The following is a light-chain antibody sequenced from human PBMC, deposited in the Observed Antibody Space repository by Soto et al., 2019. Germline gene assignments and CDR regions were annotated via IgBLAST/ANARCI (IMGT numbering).Light chain of an antibody. CDR1: GSDVGAYNF. Sequence: QSALTQPASVSGSPGQSITVSCTGTGSDVGAYNFVSWYQLHPGEAPKVLIYEVSKRPPGVSSRFSGSKSGNTASLPISGLQAEDEADYYCCSHAGSIFAVFGGGTKVTVL. CDR3: CSHAGSIFAV. V-gene: IGLV2-23*02. CDR2: EVS. J-gene: IGLJ2*01.